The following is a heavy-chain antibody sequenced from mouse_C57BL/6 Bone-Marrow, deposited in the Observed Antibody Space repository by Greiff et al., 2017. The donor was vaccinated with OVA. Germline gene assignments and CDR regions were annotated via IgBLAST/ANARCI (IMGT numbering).Heavy chain of an antibody. J-gene: IGHJ4*01. V-gene: IGHV5-2*01. Sequence: EVMLVESGGGLVQPGESLKLSCESNEYEFPSHDMSWVRKTPEKRLELVAAINSDGGSTYYPDTMERRFIISRDNTKKTLYLQMSSLRSEDTAVYYCARQSGDYYAMDYWGQGTSVTVSS. CDR1: EYEFPSHD. D-gene: IGHD1-3*01. CDR2: INSDGGST. CDR3: ARQSGDYYAMDY.